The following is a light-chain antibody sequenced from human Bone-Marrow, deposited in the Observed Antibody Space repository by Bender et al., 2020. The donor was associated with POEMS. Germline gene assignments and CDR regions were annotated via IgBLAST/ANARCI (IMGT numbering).Light chain of an antibody. CDR3: QTWGFGMV. J-gene: IGLJ3*02. V-gene: IGLV1-40*01. CDR2: GYN. CDR1: SSNTGSGYD. Sequence: QSVLTQPPSVSGAPGQRVTISCTGSSSNTGSGYDINWYQHLPGTAPKLLIYGYNNRPSGVPDRFSGSKSGTSASLAITGLQSDDEADYYCQTWGFGMVFGGGTKLTVL.